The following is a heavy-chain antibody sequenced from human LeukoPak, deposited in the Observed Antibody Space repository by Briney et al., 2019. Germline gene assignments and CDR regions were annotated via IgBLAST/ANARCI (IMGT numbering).Heavy chain of an antibody. D-gene: IGHD1-26*01. V-gene: IGHV4-4*02. Sequence: PAGTLSLTCAVSGGSISSRNWWNWVRQPPGKGLEWIAETDHSGNTDYNPSLQSRVTMSLDESKNQLSLDLASVTAADTAVYYCSRESGAFSPFGYWGQGTLVTVHS. CDR1: GGSISSRNW. CDR2: TDHSGNT. CDR3: SRESGAFSPFGY. J-gene: IGHJ4*02.